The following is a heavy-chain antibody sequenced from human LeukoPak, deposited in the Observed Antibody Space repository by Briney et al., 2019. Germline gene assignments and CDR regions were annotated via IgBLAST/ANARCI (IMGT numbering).Heavy chain of an antibody. Sequence: PGGSLRLYCAASGFTFSSYSMDWVRQAPGKGLEWVSSISSSSNNIYYADSVKGRFTISRDNGKNSLYLLMNSLRAEDTAVYYCVYGGGYFQHWGQGTLATVSS. CDR3: VYGGGYFQH. CDR2: ISSSSNNI. V-gene: IGHV3-21*01. J-gene: IGHJ1*01. CDR1: GFTFSSYS. D-gene: IGHD4-23*01.